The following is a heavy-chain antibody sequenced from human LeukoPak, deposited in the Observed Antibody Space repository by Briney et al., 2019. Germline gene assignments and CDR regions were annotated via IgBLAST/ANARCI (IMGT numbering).Heavy chain of an antibody. CDR1: GFAFSNFN. V-gene: IGHV3-48*01. J-gene: IGHJ4*02. Sequence: GGSLRLSCAASGFAFSNFNMNWVRQAPGKGLEWVSYISGTGTTTYYADSVKGRFTISRDIAQNSLYLQMNGLRAEDMAVYYCARSGSYRLDYWGQGTLVTVSS. D-gene: IGHD1-26*01. CDR3: ARSGSYRLDY. CDR2: ISGTGTTT.